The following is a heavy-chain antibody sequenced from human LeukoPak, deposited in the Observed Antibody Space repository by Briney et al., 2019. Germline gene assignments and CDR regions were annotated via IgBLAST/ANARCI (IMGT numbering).Heavy chain of an antibody. V-gene: IGHV3-30*18. J-gene: IGHJ4*02. D-gene: IGHD1-26*01. CDR2: ISYDGSNK. CDR3: AKDRERYPDY. Sequence: GGSLRLSCAASGFTFSSYGMHWVRQAPGKGLEWVAVISYDGSNKYYADSVKGRSTISRDNSKNTLYLQMNSLRAEDTAVYYCAKDRERYPDYWGQGTLVTVSS. CDR1: GFTFSSYG.